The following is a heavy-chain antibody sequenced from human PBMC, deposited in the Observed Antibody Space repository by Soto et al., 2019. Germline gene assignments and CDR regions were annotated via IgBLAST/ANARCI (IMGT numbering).Heavy chain of an antibody. V-gene: IGHV3-64D*06. CDR2: IIPQGGST. CDR3: VNMMIARRAFDF. CDR1: GFAFRRYA. D-gene: IGHD2-21*01. Sequence: GALILSCSASGFAFRRYAMRWVRQTPGKGLEEVSAIIPQGGSTYYADSVKGRFRISRDDSKNTVYLQMSSLRPDDTAVYYCVNMMIARRAFDFSGQGTLVTVSS. J-gene: IGHJ4*02.